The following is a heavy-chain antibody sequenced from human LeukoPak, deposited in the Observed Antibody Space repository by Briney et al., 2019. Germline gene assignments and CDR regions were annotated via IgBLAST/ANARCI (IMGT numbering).Heavy chain of an antibody. J-gene: IGHJ4*02. V-gene: IGHV3-7*01. CDR1: GFTFSSYW. CDR3: ARDQFGESLDY. D-gene: IGHD3-10*01. Sequence: GGSLRLPCAASGFTFSSYWMSWVRQAPGKGLEWVANIKQDGSEKYYVDSVKGRFTISRDNAKNSLYLQMNSLRAEDTAVYYCARDQFGESLDYWGQGTLVTVSS. CDR2: IKQDGSEK.